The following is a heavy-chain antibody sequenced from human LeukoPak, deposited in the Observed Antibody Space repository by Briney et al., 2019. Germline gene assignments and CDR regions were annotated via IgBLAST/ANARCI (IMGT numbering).Heavy chain of an antibody. CDR3: ARSPRHYYYYYGMDV. CDR2: ISAYNGNT. CDR1: GYTFTSYG. J-gene: IGHJ6*02. V-gene: IGHV1-18*01. Sequence: ASVKVSCKASGYTFTSYGISWVRPAPGQGLAWMGWISAYNGNTNYAQKLQGRVTMTTDTSTGTAYMELRSLRSDDTAVYYCARSPRHYYYYYGMDVWGQGTTVTVSS.